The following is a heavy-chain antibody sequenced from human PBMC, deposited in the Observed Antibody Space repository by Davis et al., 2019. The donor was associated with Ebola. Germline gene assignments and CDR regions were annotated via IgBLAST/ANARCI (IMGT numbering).Heavy chain of an antibody. CDR1: GGSISSSNW. D-gene: IGHD4-17*01. CDR2: VYHSGST. CDR3: ARADYGDVDAFDI. V-gene: IGHV4-4*02. Sequence: PGGSLRLSCAVSGGSISSSNWWSWVRQPPGKGLEWIGEVYHSGSTNYNPSLKSRVTISIDTSNNQFSLKLRSVTAADTAVYYCARADYGDVDAFDIWGQGTMVTVSS. J-gene: IGHJ3*02.